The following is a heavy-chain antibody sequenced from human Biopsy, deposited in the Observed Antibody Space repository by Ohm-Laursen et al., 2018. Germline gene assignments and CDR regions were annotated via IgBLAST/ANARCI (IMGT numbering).Heavy chain of an antibody. CDR3: AGIVLGPTNDAFDI. CDR1: GDSIRNYY. Sequence: GTLSLPCSVSGDSIRNYYWSWIRQAAGKGLEWIGRIYPGGDAIYNPSLKSRVTMSVDTSKNHFSLNLNSVTAADTAVYYCAGIVLGPTNDAFDIWGQGTMVTVSS. V-gene: IGHV4-4*07. CDR2: IYPGGDA. J-gene: IGHJ3*02. D-gene: IGHD1-26*01.